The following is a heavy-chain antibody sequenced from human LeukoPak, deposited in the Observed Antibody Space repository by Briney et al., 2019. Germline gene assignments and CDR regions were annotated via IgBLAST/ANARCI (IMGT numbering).Heavy chain of an antibody. CDR2: IYYSGST. CDR3: ARGDDYGGILFDY. J-gene: IGHJ4*02. D-gene: IGHD4-23*01. Sequence: PSETLSLTCTVSGGSISSYYWSWIRQPPGKGLEWIGYIYYSGSTNYNPSLKSRVTISVDTSKNQFSLKLSSVTAADTAVYYCARGDDYGGILFDYWGQGTLVTVSS. CDR1: GGSISSYY. V-gene: IGHV4-59*01.